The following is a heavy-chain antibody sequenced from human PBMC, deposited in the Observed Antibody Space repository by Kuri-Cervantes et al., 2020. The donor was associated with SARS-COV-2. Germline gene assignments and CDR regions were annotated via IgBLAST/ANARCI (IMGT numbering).Heavy chain of an antibody. V-gene: IGHV4-39*01. CDR1: GGSISSSSYY. J-gene: IGHJ4*02. Sequence: ETLSLTCTVSGGSISSSSYYWGWIRQPPGKGLEWIGSIYYSGSTYYNPSLKSRVTISVDTSENQFSLKLSSVTAADTAVYYCARNWGRYYFDYWGQGTLVTVSS. CDR2: IYYSGST. D-gene: IGHD7-27*01. CDR3: ARNWGRYYFDY.